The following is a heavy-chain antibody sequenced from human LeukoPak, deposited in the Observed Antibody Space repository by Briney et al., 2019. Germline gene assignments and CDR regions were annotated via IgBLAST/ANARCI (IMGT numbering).Heavy chain of an antibody. CDR1: GLTFSSYA. J-gene: IGHJ4*02. V-gene: IGHV3-23*01. CDR2: ISGSSGHT. Sequence: GGSLRLSCAASGLTFSSYAMSWVRQAPGKGLEWVSAISGSSGHTYYADSVKGRFTISRDNSKNTLYLEMNSLRAEDTAVYYCARHTAMGSGYYFDYWGQGTLVTVSS. CDR3: ARHTAMGSGYYFDY. D-gene: IGHD5-18*01.